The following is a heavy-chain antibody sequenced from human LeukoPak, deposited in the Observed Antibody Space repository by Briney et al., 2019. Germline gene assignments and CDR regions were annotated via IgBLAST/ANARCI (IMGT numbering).Heavy chain of an antibody. J-gene: IGHJ4*02. D-gene: IGHD3-9*01. CDR2: MSLDGSSL. V-gene: IGHV3-30*15. CDR1: GFAFNTQA. Sequence: GRSLRLSCVASGFAFNTQAMHWVRQAPGKGLEWLAVMSLDGSSLYYAGSVKGRFTISRDNSKNTLYLQMSSLRVEDTAVYYCARDRGKLRYLDLWGQGAPLTVSS. CDR3: ARDRGKLRYLDL.